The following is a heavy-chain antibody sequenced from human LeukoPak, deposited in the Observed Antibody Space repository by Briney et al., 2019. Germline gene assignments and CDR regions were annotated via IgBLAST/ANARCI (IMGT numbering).Heavy chain of an antibody. CDR2: ISYDGINQ. V-gene: IGHV3-30*01. D-gene: IGHD2-2*01. CDR3: VREGFCSTTKCPRAFDI. Sequence: GGSLRLSCAASGFTFSKYAMHWVRQAPGKGLDWMAVISYDGINQYYADSVKGRFTISRDSAKNTLSLQMNSLRAEDTAVYYCVREGFCSTTKCPRAFDIWGQGTMVTVSS. CDR1: GFTFSKYA. J-gene: IGHJ3*02.